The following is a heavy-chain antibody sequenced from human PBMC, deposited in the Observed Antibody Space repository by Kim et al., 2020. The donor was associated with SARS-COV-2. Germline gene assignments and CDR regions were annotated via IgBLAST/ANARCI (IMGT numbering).Heavy chain of an antibody. CDR1: GFTFSSYA. CDR2: ISGSGGST. Sequence: GGSLRLSCAASGFTFSSYAMSWVRQAPGKGLEWVSAISGSGGSTCYADSVKGRFTISRDNSKNTLYLQMNSLRAEDTAVYYCAKDFLDPDYGEYYYSGMDVWGRGPAVTVSS. V-gene: IGHV3-23*01. D-gene: IGHD4-17*01. J-gene: IGHJ6*04. CDR3: AKDFLDPDYGEYYYSGMDV.